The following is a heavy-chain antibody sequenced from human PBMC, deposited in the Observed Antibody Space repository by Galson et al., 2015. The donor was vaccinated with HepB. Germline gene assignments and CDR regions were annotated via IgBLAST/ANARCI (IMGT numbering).Heavy chain of an antibody. D-gene: IGHD6-19*01. V-gene: IGHV1-69*13. CDR2: IIPNFGPA. CDR3: ASQRGSDWEYFDY. CDR1: GNTFSGFS. J-gene: IGHJ4*02. Sequence: SVKVSCKASGNTFSGFSIAWVRQAPGQGLEWMGGIIPNFGPANYAQKFKGRSAITVDESARTAYLELRSLTSEDTATYYCASQRGSDWEYFDYWGQGTLVTVSS.